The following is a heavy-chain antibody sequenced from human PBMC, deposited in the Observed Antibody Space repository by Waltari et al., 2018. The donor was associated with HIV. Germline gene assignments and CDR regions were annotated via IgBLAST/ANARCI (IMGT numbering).Heavy chain of an antibody. D-gene: IGHD3-10*01. J-gene: IGHJ5*02. CDR2: ISSSSSYI. Sequence: EVQLVESGGGLVKPGGSLRLSCAASGFTFSSYSMNWVRQAPGQGLEWVSSISSSSSYIDYADSVKGRFTISRDNAKNSLYLQMNSLRAEDTAVYYCARDGMVRGPRHPPRINWFDPWGQGTLVTVSS. CDR3: ARDGMVRGPRHPPRINWFDP. CDR1: GFTFSSYS. V-gene: IGHV3-21*01.